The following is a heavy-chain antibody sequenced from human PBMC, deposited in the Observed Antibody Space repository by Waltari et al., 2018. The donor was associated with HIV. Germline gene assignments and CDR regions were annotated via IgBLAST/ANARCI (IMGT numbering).Heavy chain of an antibody. V-gene: IGHV3-7*04. D-gene: IGHD3-10*01. CDR1: GFTFSSYW. CDR2: RKQDGSEK. J-gene: IGHJ4*02. Sequence: CPASGFTFSSYWMSLVRQAQGKGLECVANRKQDGSEKYYVDCVNGRFTISRDNAENSLYLQMNSLRAEDTAVDDCARGGFYGSGSKVNWGQGTLVTVSS. CDR3: ARGGFYGSGSKVN.